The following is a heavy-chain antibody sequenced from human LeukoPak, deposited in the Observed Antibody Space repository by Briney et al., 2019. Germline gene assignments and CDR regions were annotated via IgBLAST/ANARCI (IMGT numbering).Heavy chain of an antibody. CDR3: ARVYYYDSSGLYY. V-gene: IGHV1-3*01. CDR1: GGTFSSYA. Sequence: GASVKVSCKASGGTFSSYAISWVRQAPGQGLEWMGWINAGNGNTKYSQKFQGRVTITRDTSASTAYMELSSLRSEDTAVYYCARVYYYDSSGLYYWGQGTLVTVSS. CDR2: INAGNGNT. J-gene: IGHJ4*02. D-gene: IGHD3-22*01.